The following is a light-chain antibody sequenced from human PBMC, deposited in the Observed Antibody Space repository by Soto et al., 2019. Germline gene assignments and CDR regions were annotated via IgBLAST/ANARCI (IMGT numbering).Light chain of an antibody. CDR1: QGISNY. CDR2: AAS. V-gene: IGKV1-27*01. Sequence: DIQMTQSPSSLSASVGDRVTITCRASQGISNYLAWYQQKPGKVPKLLIYAASTLQSGVPSRLSGSGSGTDFTLTISSLLSEDAATYYCQRYNSALLTFGGGTTVEIK. CDR3: QRYNSALLT. J-gene: IGKJ4*01.